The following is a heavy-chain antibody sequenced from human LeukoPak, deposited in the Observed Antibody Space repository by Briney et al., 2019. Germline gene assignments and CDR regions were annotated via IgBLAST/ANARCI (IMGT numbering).Heavy chain of an antibody. V-gene: IGHV4-34*01. D-gene: IGHD2-2*01. CDR1: GGSFSGYY. Sequence: SETLSLTCAVYGGSFSGYYWSWIRQPPGKGLEWIGTTYYSGSTYYNSSLKSRVTISVDTSKNQFSLKLSSVTAADTAVYYCARGPSLDGTSPADYWGQGTLVTVSS. CDR3: ARGPSLDGTSPADY. J-gene: IGHJ4*02. CDR2: TYYSGST.